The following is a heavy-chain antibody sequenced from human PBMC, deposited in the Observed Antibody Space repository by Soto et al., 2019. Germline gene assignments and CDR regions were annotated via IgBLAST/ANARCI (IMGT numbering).Heavy chain of an antibody. Sequence: QVQLQESGPGLVKPSQTLSLTCTVSGGSISSGDYYWRWIRQPPGKGLEWIGYRYYSGSPYYNPSLKGRVTISVDTSKNQFSLKLSSVTAADTAVYYCARIGGFGANPIDYWGEGTLVTVSS. CDR1: GGSISSGDYY. D-gene: IGHD3-10*01. CDR3: ARIGGFGANPIDY. CDR2: RYYSGSP. J-gene: IGHJ4*02. V-gene: IGHV4-30-4*01.